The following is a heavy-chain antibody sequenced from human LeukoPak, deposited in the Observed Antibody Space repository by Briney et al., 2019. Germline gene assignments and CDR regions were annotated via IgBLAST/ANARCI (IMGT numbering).Heavy chain of an antibody. V-gene: IGHV4-34*01. J-gene: IGHJ4*02. CDR3: ARLHLVSSGWYPMADS. CDR1: GGSFRGYY. Sequence: SETLSLTCAVYGGSFRGYYWSWIRQPPGKGLERIGEINHSGSTNYTPSLKSRVTISVDTTKNQISLKLSSLTAADTAVYYCARLHLVSSGWYPMADSWGQGTLVTVSS. D-gene: IGHD6-19*01. CDR2: INHSGST.